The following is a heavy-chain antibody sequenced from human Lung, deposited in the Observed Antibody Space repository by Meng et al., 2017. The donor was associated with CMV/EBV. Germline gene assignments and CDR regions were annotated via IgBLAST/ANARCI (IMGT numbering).Heavy chain of an antibody. CDR2: IYYTGSA. D-gene: IGHD1-14*01. V-gene: IGHV4-39*07. CDR3: AKTTMGRPPDY. CDR1: GGSITSSNYY. Sequence: SXTXSLXXTVSGGSITSSNYYWGWIRQPPGKGLEWIGTIYYTGSAYYNPSLQSRVTISVDTSQNQFSLKLSSMTAADTAVYYCAKTTMGRPPDYWGQGTLVTVSS. J-gene: IGHJ4*02.